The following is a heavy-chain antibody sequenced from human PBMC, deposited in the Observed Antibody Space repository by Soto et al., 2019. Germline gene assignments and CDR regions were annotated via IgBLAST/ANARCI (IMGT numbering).Heavy chain of an antibody. J-gene: IGHJ4*02. D-gene: IGHD6-19*01. CDR2: INPNSGGT. Sequence: ASVKVSCKASGYTFSGFYMHWVRQAPGQGLEWMGWINPNSGGTKSAEKFQGRVTMTRDTSISTAYMELSRLTSDDTAVYYCASAAVTGTAGLDFWGQGTKVTVSS. V-gene: IGHV1-2*02. CDR3: ASAAVTGTAGLDF. CDR1: GYTFSGFY.